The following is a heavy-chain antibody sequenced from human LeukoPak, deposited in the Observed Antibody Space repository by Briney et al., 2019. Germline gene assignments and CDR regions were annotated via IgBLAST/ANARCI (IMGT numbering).Heavy chain of an antibody. D-gene: IGHD3-3*01. Sequence: GASVKVSCKASGYTFTSYGISWVRQAPGQGLEWMGWISAYNGNTNYAQKLQGRVTMTTDTSTSTAYMELRSLRSDDTAVYYCARDRSDFWSGYYYNWFDPWGQGTLVTVSS. CDR1: GYTFTSYG. V-gene: IGHV1-18*01. CDR3: ARDRSDFWSGYYYNWFDP. J-gene: IGHJ5*02. CDR2: ISAYNGNT.